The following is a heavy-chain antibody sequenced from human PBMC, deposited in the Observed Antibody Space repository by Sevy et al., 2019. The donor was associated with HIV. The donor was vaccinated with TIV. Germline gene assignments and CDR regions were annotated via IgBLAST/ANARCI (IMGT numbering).Heavy chain of an antibody. Sequence: SETLSLTCAVYGGSFSGYYWSWIRQPPGKGLEWIAEINHSGSTNYNPSLKSRVTISVDTSKNQFSLKLNSGTAADTAVYYCARGRSMLVLAYRGYYMDVWGKGTTVTVSS. J-gene: IGHJ6*03. V-gene: IGHV4-34*01. D-gene: IGHD2-8*01. CDR2: INHSGST. CDR1: GGSFSGYY. CDR3: ARGRSMLVLAYRGYYMDV.